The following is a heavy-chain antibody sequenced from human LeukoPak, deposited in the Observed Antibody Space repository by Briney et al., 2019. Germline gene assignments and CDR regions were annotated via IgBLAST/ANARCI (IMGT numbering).Heavy chain of an antibody. CDR3: WLIYCSGDSCSDY. CDR2: IWYDGSNK. J-gene: IGHJ4*02. V-gene: IGHV3-33*01. CDR1: GFTFSDYG. D-gene: IGHD2-15*01. Sequence: GRSLRLSCAASGFTFSDYGMHWVRQAPGKGLEWVAVIWYDGSNKYYADSVKGRFTVSRDNSKNTLYLQMNSLKSEDTAVYYCWLIYCSGDSCSDYWGQGTLVTVSA.